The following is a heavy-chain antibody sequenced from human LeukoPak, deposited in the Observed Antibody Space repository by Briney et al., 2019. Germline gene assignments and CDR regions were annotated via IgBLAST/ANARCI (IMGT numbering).Heavy chain of an antibody. J-gene: IGHJ4*02. Sequence: GGSLRLSCAASGFTFSDYYMSWIRQAPGKGLEWISYISNTGTTIYYADSVKGRFTISRDIAKNSLFLQMNSLRVEDTAVYYCARGGDTRGNFVDYWGQGTLATVSS. V-gene: IGHV3-11*01. CDR2: ISNTGTTI. CDR3: ARGGDTRGNFVDY. D-gene: IGHD3-16*01. CDR1: GFTFSDYY.